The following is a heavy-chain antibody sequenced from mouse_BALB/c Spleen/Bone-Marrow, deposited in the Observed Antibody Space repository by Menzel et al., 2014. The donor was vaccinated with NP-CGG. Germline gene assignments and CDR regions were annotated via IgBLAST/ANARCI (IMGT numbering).Heavy chain of an antibody. CDR1: GYTFTSYW. CDR2: IFPGTGTT. J-gene: IGHJ2*01. D-gene: IGHD3-2*01. Sequence: QVQLKESGAELVKPGASVKLSCKTSGYTFTSYWIQWVKQRPGQGLGWIGEIFPGTGTTYYNEKIKGKATMTIETYSSIAYMHLSSLASEDTAFYLFASRDILGYVPDYWGQGTPLPVSS. CDR3: ASRDILGYVPDY. V-gene: IGHV1S132*01.